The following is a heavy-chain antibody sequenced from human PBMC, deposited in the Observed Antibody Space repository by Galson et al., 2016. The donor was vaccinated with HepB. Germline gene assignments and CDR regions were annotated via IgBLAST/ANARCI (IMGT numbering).Heavy chain of an antibody. Sequence: SLRLSCAASGFTFNNYAMHWVRQSPGKGLEWVAVISPDESNKVYADSVKGRFTISRDTSKNTLFLQMNSLRPEDTAIYYCTRESGYYESRGLFDYWGQGTLVTVSS. V-gene: IGHV3-30-3*01. D-gene: IGHD3-22*01. CDR1: GFTFNNYA. J-gene: IGHJ4*02. CDR2: ISPDESNK. CDR3: TRESGYYESRGLFDY.